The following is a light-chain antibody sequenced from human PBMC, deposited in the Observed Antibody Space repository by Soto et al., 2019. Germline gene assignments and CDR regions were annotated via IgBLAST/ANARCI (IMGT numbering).Light chain of an antibody. J-gene: IGKJ4*01. CDR3: HHLNSYPLG. Sequence: IQLTQSPSSLSASVGDRVTITCRASQDIRRSLAWYQQTPEKAPKLLIYAASTLHSGVPSRFSGSGSGTDFTLTISSLQPEDFATYDCHHLNSYPLGFGGGTKVEI. CDR2: AAS. CDR1: QDIRRS. V-gene: IGKV1-9*01.